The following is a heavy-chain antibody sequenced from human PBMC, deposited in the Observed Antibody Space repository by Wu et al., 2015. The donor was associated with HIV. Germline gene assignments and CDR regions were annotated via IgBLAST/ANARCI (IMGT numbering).Heavy chain of an antibody. V-gene: IGHV1-18*01. D-gene: IGHD3-22*01. J-gene: IGHJ6*02. CDR3: ARTIHGTYYYDSSGYYPMAHKHYYAMDV. CDR1: GYTFTSYG. Sequence: QVQLVQSGAEVKKPGASVKVSCKASGYTFTSYGINWVRQAPGQGLEWMGWISAYNGNTNYAQKLQGRVTMTTDTSTSTAYMELRSLRSDDTAVYYCARTIHGTYYYDSSGYYPMAHKHYYAMDVWGQGTTVTVSS. CDR2: ISAYNGNT.